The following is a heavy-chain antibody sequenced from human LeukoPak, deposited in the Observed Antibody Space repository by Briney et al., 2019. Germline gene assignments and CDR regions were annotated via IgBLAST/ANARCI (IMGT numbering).Heavy chain of an antibody. Sequence: SETLSLTCTVSGGSISSGGYYWSWIRQHPGKGLEWIGYIYYSGSTYYNPSLKSRVTISVDTSKNQFSLKLSSVTAADTAVYYCARDVHRAGIVVVPAAIDWFDPWGQGTLVTVSS. CDR1: GGSISSGGYY. CDR2: IYYSGST. CDR3: ARDVHRAGIVVVPAAIDWFDP. D-gene: IGHD2-2*01. V-gene: IGHV4-31*03. J-gene: IGHJ5*02.